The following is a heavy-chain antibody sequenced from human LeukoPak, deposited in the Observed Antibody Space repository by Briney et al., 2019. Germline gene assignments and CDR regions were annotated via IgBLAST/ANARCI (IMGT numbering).Heavy chain of an antibody. CDR1: GFTYISYA. J-gene: IGHJ4*02. V-gene: IGHV3-23*01. CDR2: ISSSYGST. D-gene: IGHD4-17*01. CDR3: ASSPPTVTTVSYFDY. Sequence: GGSLTLSCAASGFTYISYAMSGVRQAPGKGLEGVASISSSYGSTYYAGCVKGRFTIARDNSKNTMYLQMNSLRAEYTAVYYCASSPPTVTTVSYFDYWGQGTLVTVSS.